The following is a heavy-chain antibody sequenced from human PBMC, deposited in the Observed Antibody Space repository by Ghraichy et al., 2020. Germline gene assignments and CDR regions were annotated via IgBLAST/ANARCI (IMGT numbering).Heavy chain of an antibody. D-gene: IGHD3-22*01. V-gene: IGHV1-18*01. CDR2: ISAYNGNT. J-gene: IGHJ4*02. CDR1: GYTFTSYG. CDR3: AIDEGDYYDSSGRGGFDY. Sequence: ASVKVSCKASGYTFTSYGISWVRQAPGQGLEWMGWISAYNGNTNYAQKLQGRVTMTTDTSTRTAYMELRSLRSDDTAVYYCAIDEGDYYDSSGRGGFDYWGQGTLVTVSS.